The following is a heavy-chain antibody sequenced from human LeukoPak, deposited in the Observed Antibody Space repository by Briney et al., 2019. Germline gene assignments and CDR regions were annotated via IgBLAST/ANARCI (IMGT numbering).Heavy chain of an antibody. CDR3: AGVSKSATTGTVLDY. V-gene: IGHV3-53*01. CDR1: GFTVSNNY. D-gene: IGHD6-13*01. J-gene: IGHJ4*02. Sequence: PGGSLRLSCAASGFTVSNNYMSWVRQAPGKGLDWVSLIYSNDNTYYADPVKGRFTISRDNSKNTLYLQMNSLRAEDTAVYYCAGVSKSATTGTVLDYWGQGTLVTVSS. CDR2: IYSNDNT.